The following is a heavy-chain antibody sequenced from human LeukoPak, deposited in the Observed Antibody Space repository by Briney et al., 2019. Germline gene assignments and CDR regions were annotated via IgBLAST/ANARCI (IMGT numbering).Heavy chain of an antibody. V-gene: IGHV1-8*01. D-gene: IGHD2-2*01. CDR1: GYTFTSYD. CDR3: ARGLVVPDIIYYYYGMDV. CDR2: MNPNSGNT. J-gene: IGHJ6*02. Sequence: ASVKVSCKASGYTFTSYDINWVRQATGQGLEWMGWMNPNSGNTGYAQKFQGRVTMTRNTSIGTAYMELSSLRSEDTAVYYCARGLVVPDIIYYYYGMDVWGQGTTVTVSS.